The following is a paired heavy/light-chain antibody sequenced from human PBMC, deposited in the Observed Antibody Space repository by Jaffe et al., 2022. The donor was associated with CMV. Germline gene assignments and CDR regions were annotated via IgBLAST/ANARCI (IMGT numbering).Light chain of an antibody. CDR1: QSIGSF. CDR3: HQSSGLPRT. J-gene: IGKJ1*01. CDR2: DAS. Sequence: EIVLTQSPDFQSVTPKENVTITCRASQSIGSFLHWYQQKPDQSPKLLIRDASQSFSGVPSRFSGGGSGTDFTLTIESLEAEDAATYYCHQSSGLPRTFGQGTKLEIK. V-gene: IGKV6-21*01.
Heavy chain of an antibody. D-gene: IGHD2-2*01. CDR1: GFTFSSYS. V-gene: IGHV3-21*01. CDR3: ARPVTGSTRSGDAFGV. Sequence: EVQLVESGGGLVKPGGSLRLSCVVSGFTFSSYSMNWVRQAPGKGLEWVSSISSSSTYIYYADPVRGRFTISRDDAKSSLYLQMNSLRAEDTAVYYCARPVTGSTRSGDAFGVWGQGTRVTVSS. J-gene: IGHJ3*01. CDR2: ISSSSTYI.